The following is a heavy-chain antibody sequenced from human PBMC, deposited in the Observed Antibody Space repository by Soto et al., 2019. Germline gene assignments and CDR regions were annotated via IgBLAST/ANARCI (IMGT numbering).Heavy chain of an antibody. J-gene: IGHJ4*02. CDR1: GGTFSSYA. Sequence: SVKVSCKASGGTFSSYAISWVRQAPGQGLEWMGGIIPIFGTANYAQKFQGRVTITADESTSTAYMELSSLRSEDTAVYYCAIGAPLKSYYYDSSGYYPFDYWGQGTLVTV. CDR3: AIGAPLKSYYYDSSGYYPFDY. V-gene: IGHV1-69*13. D-gene: IGHD3-22*01. CDR2: IIPIFGTA.